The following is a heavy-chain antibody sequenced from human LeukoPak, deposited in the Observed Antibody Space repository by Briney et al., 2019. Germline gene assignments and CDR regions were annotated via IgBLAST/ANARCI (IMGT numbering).Heavy chain of an antibody. J-gene: IGHJ6*03. Sequence: PGETLSLTCTVSGYSISSGYYRGWTRQPPRAWLDGIKRIDRSGSTSYIRSPKSRVTISVDQSQNQFSLQVGSVTGAGTAVYYCARVPHCSSTTRCYLGGHHMDVWGKGATVAVSS. CDR2: IDRSGST. D-gene: IGHD2-2*01. V-gene: IGHV4-38-2*02. CDR3: ARVPHCSSTTRCYLGGHHMDV. CDR1: GYSISSGYY.